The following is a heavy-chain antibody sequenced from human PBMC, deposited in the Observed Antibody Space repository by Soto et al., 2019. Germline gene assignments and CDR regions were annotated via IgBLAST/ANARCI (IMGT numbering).Heavy chain of an antibody. CDR3: AKALGDNKKYCSSTSCYYYYYYGMDV. CDR1: GFTLSSYA. D-gene: IGHD2-2*01. J-gene: IGHJ6*02. CDR2: ISGSGGST. Sequence: GGSLRLSCAASGFTLSSYAMSWVRQAPGKGLEWVSAISGSGGSTYYADSVKGRFTISRDNSKNTLYLQMNSLRAEDTAVYYCAKALGDNKKYCSSTSCYYYYYYGMDVWGQGTTVTVSS. V-gene: IGHV3-23*01.